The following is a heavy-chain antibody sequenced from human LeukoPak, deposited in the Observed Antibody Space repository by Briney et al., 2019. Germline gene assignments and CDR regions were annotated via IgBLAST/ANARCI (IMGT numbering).Heavy chain of an antibody. D-gene: IGHD3-10*01. J-gene: IGHJ4*02. Sequence: SGGSRRLSCVASGFTFRTYGMNWDRQAPGKGMEWVSYITSSGSTTYYADSVKGRFTISRDNSKNTPYLQMNSLRAEDTAGYYCARDRGGSKFFDYWGQGTLVTVSS. V-gene: IGHV3-48*01. CDR3: ARDRGGSKFFDY. CDR1: GFTFRTYG. CDR2: ITSSGSTT.